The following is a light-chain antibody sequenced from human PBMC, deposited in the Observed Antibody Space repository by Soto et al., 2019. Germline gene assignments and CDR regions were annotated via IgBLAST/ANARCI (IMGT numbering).Light chain of an antibody. CDR2: RAS. J-gene: IGKJ2*01. Sequence: AIRMTQSPSSFSASTGDRVTITCRATQDITNYLAWYQQKPGKAPKLLIYRASVLESGVPSRLIGGGSGTNFSLIISYLQSEDFATYYCQQYNSFPQTFGQGTKVDI. V-gene: IGKV1-8*01. CDR3: QQYNSFPQT. CDR1: QDITNY.